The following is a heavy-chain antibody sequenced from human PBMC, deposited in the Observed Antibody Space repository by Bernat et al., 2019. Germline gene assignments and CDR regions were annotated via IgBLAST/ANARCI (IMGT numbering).Heavy chain of an antibody. CDR1: GFTFSSYA. Sequence: EVQLLESGGGLVQPGGSLRLSCVASGFTFSSYAMNWVRQAPGKGLQWVSGISGSGDNTYYADSVKGRFTISRDNSKNMLFLLMNSLRAEDTAVYYCAKSRNLVFYGMDVWGQGTTVTVSS. CDR3: AKSRNLVFYGMDV. D-gene: IGHD1-14*01. J-gene: IGHJ6*02. CDR2: ISGSGDNT. V-gene: IGHV3-23*01.